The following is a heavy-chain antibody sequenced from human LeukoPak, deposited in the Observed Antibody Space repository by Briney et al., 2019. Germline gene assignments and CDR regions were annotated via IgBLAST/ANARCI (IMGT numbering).Heavy chain of an antibody. Sequence: ASMKVSCKASGYTFINYGVSWVRQAPGQGLEWMGWISAYNGNTNYAQNLQDRVTMTTDTSTSTGFLELRGLRSDDTAVYYCARGAYCGGDCASSDSFGIWGQGTMITVSS. D-gene: IGHD2-21*02. J-gene: IGHJ3*02. V-gene: IGHV1-18*01. CDR2: ISAYNGNT. CDR3: ARGAYCGGDCASSDSFGI. CDR1: GYTFINYG.